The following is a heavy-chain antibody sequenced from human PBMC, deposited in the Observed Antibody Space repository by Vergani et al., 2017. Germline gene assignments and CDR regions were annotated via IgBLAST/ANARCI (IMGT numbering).Heavy chain of an antibody. Sequence: QVQLVQSGAEVKKPGASVQVSCKASGYTLTSYGISWVRQAPGQGLEWMGWISAYNGNTNYAQKFQGRVTMTTDTSTSTADMELRSLRSDDTAVYYCASARYYDSSGYPPVYGMDVWGQGTTVTVSS. D-gene: IGHD3-22*01. J-gene: IGHJ6*02. CDR1: GYTLTSYG. CDR2: ISAYNGNT. V-gene: IGHV1-18*04. CDR3: ASARYYDSSGYPPVYGMDV.